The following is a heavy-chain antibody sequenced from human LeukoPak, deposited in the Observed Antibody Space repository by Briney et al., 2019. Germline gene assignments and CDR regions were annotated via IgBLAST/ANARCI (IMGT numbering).Heavy chain of an antibody. CDR1: GGSFSGSY. J-gene: IGHJ4*02. CDR2: INHSGST. Sequence: SETLSLTCAVYGGSFSGSYWSLLRPPPRQGLEWIGEINHSGSTNYNPSLKSRVTISVDTSKNQFSLKLSSVTAADTAVYYCANIAVAAHYWGQGTLVTVSS. V-gene: IGHV4-34*01. CDR3: ANIAVAAHY. D-gene: IGHD6-19*01.